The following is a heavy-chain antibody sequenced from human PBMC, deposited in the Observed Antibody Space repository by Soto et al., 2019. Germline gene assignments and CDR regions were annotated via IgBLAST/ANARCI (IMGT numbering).Heavy chain of an antibody. D-gene: IGHD6-6*01. Sequence: SVKVSCKASGGTFSSYSISCARQAPGQGLEWMGGIIPIFGTANYAQKFQGRVTITADESTSTAYMELSSLRSEDTAVYYCAIEYSSSPPYYPIGYWGQGTRVTVSS. CDR2: IIPIFGTA. J-gene: IGHJ4*02. V-gene: IGHV1-69*13. CDR1: GGTFSSYS. CDR3: AIEYSSSPPYYPIGY.